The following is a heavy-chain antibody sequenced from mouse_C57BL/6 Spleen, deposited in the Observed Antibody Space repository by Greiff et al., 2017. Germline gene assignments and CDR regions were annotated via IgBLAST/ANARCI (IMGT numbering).Heavy chain of an antibody. CDR2: ISYDGSN. CDR1: GYSITSGYY. D-gene: IGHD2-4*01. CDR3: AREGNDYYFDY. V-gene: IGHV3-6*01. J-gene: IGHJ2*01. Sequence: EVQLVESGPGLVKPSQSLSLTCSVTGYSITSGYYWNWIRQFPGNKLEWMGYISYDGSNNYNPSLKNRISITRDTSKNQFFLKLNSVTTEDTATYYCAREGNDYYFDYWGQGTTLTVSS.